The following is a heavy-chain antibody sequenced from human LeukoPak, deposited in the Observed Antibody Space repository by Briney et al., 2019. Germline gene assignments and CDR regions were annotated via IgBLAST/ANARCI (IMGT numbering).Heavy chain of an antibody. D-gene: IGHD3-10*01. J-gene: IGHJ4*02. Sequence: SSETQSLTCTVSGDSVSNGNYYWSWLRQPPGKALEWIGYIYYTGKTYYNPSLEGRVTILVDTSRNHFSVKLSSATAADTAVYYCARSQNYYGSGDYWSQGTLVTVSS. CDR3: ARSQNYYGSGDY. CDR1: GDSVSNGNYY. V-gene: IGHV4-61*03. CDR2: IYYTGKT.